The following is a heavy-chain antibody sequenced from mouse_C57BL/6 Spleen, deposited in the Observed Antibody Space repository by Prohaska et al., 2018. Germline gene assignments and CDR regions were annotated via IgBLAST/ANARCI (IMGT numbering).Heavy chain of an antibody. CDR2: IHPNSGSN. J-gene: IGHJ3*01. Sequence: QVQLQQPGAELVKPGASVKLSCKASGYTFTSYWMHWVKQRPGQGLEWIGMIHPNSGSNNYNEKFKSKATLTVDKASSTAYMQLSSLTSEDSAVYYCVRSTTVVAPFAYWGQGTLVTVSA. CDR3: VRSTTVVAPFAY. D-gene: IGHD1-1*01. CDR1: GYTFTSYW. V-gene: IGHV1-64*01.